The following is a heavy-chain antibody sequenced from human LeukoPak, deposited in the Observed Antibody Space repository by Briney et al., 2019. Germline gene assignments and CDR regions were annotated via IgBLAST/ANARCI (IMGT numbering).Heavy chain of an antibody. Sequence: KPSETLSLTCTVSGGSISNSFWSWIRQPPGKGLEWIAYIYYTGNTKYNPSLKSRVTISVDTSKNQFSLGLSSVTAADTAVYYCARDSGSSPTFDYWGQGTLVTVSS. J-gene: IGHJ4*02. CDR3: ARDSGSSPTFDY. D-gene: IGHD1-26*01. CDR1: GGSISNSF. CDR2: IYYTGNT. V-gene: IGHV4-59*01.